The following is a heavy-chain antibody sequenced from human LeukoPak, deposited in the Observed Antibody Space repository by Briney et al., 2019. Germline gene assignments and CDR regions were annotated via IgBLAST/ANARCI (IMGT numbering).Heavy chain of an antibody. CDR2: IKKTGIET. V-gene: IGHV3-7*01. CDR1: GFTFSHFW. D-gene: IGHD2-15*01. J-gene: IGHJ4*02. CDR3: ARENGYCSGRDCYSYFDS. Sequence: GGSLRLSCAGSGFTFSHFWMSWVRQAPGKGLEWVAYIKKTGIETYYLDSVKGRFTITRDNNRNSLFLQMYNLRAEDTAVYFCARENGYCSGRDCYSYFDSWGQGTLVTVSS.